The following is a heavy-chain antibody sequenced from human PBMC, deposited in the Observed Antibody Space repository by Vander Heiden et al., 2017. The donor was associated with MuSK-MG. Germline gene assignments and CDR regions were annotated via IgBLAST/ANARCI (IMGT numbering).Heavy chain of an antibody. Sequence: RQMPGKGLEWMGIIYPGESDTTYSPSFQGQVIISADKSINTAYLQWSSLKASDTAIYYCARHDVFDSAGWVGFDIWGQGTMVNVSS. D-gene: IGHD6-19*01. CDR2: IYPGESDT. V-gene: IGHV5-51*01. J-gene: IGHJ3*02. CDR3: ARHDVFDSAGWVGFDI.